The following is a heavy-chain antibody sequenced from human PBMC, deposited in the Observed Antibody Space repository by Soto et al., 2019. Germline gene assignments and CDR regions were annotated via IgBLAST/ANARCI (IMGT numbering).Heavy chain of an antibody. Sequence: EVQLVESGGGLVQPGGSLRLSCAASGFTVSSNYMSWVRQAPGKGLEWVSVIYSGGSKSYADSVKCRFTISRHNSKNTLYLQMNSPRAEDTAVYYCARQQLVPPDDALEIWGQGTMVTVSS. CDR3: ARQQLVPPDDALEI. V-gene: IGHV3-53*04. CDR2: IYSGGSK. J-gene: IGHJ3*02. CDR1: GFTVSSNY. D-gene: IGHD6-13*01.